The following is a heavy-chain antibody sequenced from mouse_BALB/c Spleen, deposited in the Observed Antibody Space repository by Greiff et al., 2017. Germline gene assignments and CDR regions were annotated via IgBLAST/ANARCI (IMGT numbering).Heavy chain of an antibody. CDR2: ISSGGSYT. V-gene: IGHV5-9-4*01. CDR3: ARDYYGSSSAWFAY. Sequence: EVQGVESGGGLVKPGGSLKLSCAASGFTFSSYAMSWVRQSPEKRLEWVAEISSGGSYTYYPDTVTGRFTISRDNAKNTLYLEMSSLRSEDTAMYYCARDYYGSSSAWFAYWGQGTLVTVSA. J-gene: IGHJ3*01. D-gene: IGHD1-1*01. CDR1: GFTFSSYA.